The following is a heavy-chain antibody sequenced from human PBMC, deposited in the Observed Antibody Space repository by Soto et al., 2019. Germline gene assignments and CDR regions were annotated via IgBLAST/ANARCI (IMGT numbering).Heavy chain of an antibody. CDR1: GDTFSRST. V-gene: IGHV1-18*01. CDR3: AIANYGDDDY. J-gene: IGHJ4*02. CDR2: ISAYSGNV. Sequence: QVQLVQSGAEVKKPGASVKVSCKTSGDTFSRSTISWVRQAPAQGLEWMGWISAYSGNVKYAWKFQDRVTMTTDTSTSTAYVELRSLRFDDTAVYYCAIANYGDDDYWGQGTLVTVSS. D-gene: IGHD4-17*01.